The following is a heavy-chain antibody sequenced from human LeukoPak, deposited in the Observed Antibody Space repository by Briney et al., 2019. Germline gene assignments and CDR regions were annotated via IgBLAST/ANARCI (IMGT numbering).Heavy chain of an antibody. CDR1: GFTFSSYG. V-gene: IGHV3-23*01. CDR3: ARAVAGYYFDY. CDR2: ISGSGGST. D-gene: IGHD6-19*01. J-gene: IGHJ4*02. Sequence: GGTLRLSCAASGFTFSSYGMSWVRQAPGKGLEWVSAISGSGGSTYYADSVKGRFTISRDNSKNTLYLQMNSLRAEDTAMYYCARAVAGYYFDYWGQGTLVTVSS.